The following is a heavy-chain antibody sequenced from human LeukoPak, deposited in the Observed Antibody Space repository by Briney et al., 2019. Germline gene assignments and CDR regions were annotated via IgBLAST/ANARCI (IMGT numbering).Heavy chain of an antibody. Sequence: GGSLRLSCAASGFTFSNAWMSWVRQAPGKGLEWVGRIKSKTDGGTTDYAAPVKGRFTISRDDSKNTLYLQMNSLKTEDTAVYYCTTEPSFAAGEFDYWGQGTLVTVSS. V-gene: IGHV3-15*01. CDR2: IKSKTDGGTT. D-gene: IGHD6-13*01. CDR3: TTEPSFAAGEFDY. J-gene: IGHJ4*02. CDR1: GFTFSNAW.